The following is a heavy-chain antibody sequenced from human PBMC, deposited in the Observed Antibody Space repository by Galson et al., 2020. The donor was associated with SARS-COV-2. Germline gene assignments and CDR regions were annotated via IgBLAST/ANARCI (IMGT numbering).Heavy chain of an antibody. D-gene: IGHD2-15*01. CDR2: ISSSGSTI. CDR1: GFTFSSYE. CDR3: ARAPSYCSGGSCYSYYYYYGMDV. Sequence: GESLKISCAASGFTFSSYEMNWVRQAPGKGLEWVSYISSSGSTIYYADSVKGRFTISRDNAKNSLYLQMNSLRAEDTAVYYCARAPSYCSGGSCYSYYYYYGMDVWGQGTTFTVSS. V-gene: IGHV3-48*03. J-gene: IGHJ6*02.